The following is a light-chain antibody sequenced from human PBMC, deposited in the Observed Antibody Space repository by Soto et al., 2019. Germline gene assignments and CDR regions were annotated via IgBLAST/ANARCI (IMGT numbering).Light chain of an antibody. Sequence: DIQLTQSPSTLSASVGDKATITCRASQSISIWLAWYQQKPGKAPKILIYKASSLESGVPSRFSGSGSGTKFALTISSLQPDDFATYYCQQYSTYAPRTFGQGTKVDIK. J-gene: IGKJ1*01. CDR3: QQYSTYAPRT. V-gene: IGKV1-5*03. CDR2: KAS. CDR1: QSISIW.